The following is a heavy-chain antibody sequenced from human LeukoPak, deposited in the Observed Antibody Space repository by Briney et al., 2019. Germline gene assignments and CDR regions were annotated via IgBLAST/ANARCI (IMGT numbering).Heavy chain of an antibody. Sequence: SETLSLTCTVSGGSISSYYWSWIRQPPGKGLEWIGYIYYSGSTNYNPSLKSRVTISVDTSKNQFSLKLSSVTAADTAVYYCARLGPMVRGVIITDCYYGMDVWGQGTTVTVSS. V-gene: IGHV4-59*01. J-gene: IGHJ6*02. CDR1: GGSISSYY. CDR3: ARLGPMVRGVIITDCYYGMDV. CDR2: IYYSGST. D-gene: IGHD3-10*01.